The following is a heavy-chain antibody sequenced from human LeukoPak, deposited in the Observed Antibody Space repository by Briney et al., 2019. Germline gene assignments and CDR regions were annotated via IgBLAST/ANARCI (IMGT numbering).Heavy chain of an antibody. V-gene: IGHV4-39*07. Sequence: SETLSLTCTVSGGSISSTSYYWGWLRQPPGKGLEWIGSIYYSGSTYYNPSLKSRVTISVDTSKNQFSPKLISVTAADTAVYYCARDGRGAYYDFWSGKNWFDPWGQGTLVTVSS. J-gene: IGHJ5*02. CDR1: GGSISSTSYY. D-gene: IGHD3-3*01. CDR3: ARDGRGAYYDFWSGKNWFDP. CDR2: IYYSGST.